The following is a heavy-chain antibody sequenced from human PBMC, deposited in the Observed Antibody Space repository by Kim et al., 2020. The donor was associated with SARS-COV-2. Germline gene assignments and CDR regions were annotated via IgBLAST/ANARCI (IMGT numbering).Heavy chain of an antibody. CDR1: GFTFDDYA. J-gene: IGHJ6*01. CDR3: AKDIKSGYYGSGSWVYY. CDR2: ISWNSGSI. D-gene: IGHD3-10*01. Sequence: GGSLRLSCAASGFTFDDYAMHWVRQAPGKGLEWVSGISWNSGSIGYADSVKGRFTISRDNAKNSLYLQMNSLRAEDTALYYCAKDIKSGYYGSGSWVYY. V-gene: IGHV3-9*01.